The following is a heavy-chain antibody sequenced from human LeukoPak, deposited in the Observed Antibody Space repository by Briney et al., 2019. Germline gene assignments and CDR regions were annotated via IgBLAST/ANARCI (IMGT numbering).Heavy chain of an antibody. CDR2: IGSSSHFR. D-gene: IGHD2-21*02. J-gene: IGHJ4*02. V-gene: IGHV3-21*01. Sequence: GSLRLSCAASGFTFSNYSMNWVRQAPGKGLEWVSSIGSSSHFRYYADSLKGRVTISRDNAKNSLYLQMNSLRAEDTAVYYCARSCDGDCYSDYWGQGTLVTV. CDR1: GFTFSNYS. CDR3: ARSCDGDCYSDY.